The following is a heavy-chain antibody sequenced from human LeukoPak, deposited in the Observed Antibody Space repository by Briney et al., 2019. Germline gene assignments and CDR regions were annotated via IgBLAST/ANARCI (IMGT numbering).Heavy chain of an antibody. CDR1: GFTFSDYY. J-gene: IGHJ4*02. D-gene: IGHD3-22*01. CDR2: IISSGSTI. CDR3: ARRPGYYYDSSGYYFDY. V-gene: IGHV3-11*04. Sequence: GGSLRLPCAASGFTFSDYYMSWIRQAPGKGLEGVSYIISSGSTIYYADSVKGRFTISRDNAKNSLYLQMNSLRAEDTAVYYCARRPGYYYDSSGYYFDYWGQGTLVTVSS.